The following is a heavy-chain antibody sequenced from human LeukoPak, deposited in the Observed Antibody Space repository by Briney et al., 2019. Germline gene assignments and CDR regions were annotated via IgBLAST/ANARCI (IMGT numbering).Heavy chain of an antibody. CDR3: AINDGSGSYYKSDY. Sequence: SETLSLTCGVYGGSFSGHYWSWVRQSPGKGLEWIGEIDQSGSTNYNPSLKSRVTITIDTSKNQFSLKLNSVTAADTAVYYCAINDGSGSYYKSDYWGQGTLVTVSS. CDR2: IDQSGST. D-gene: IGHD3-10*01. CDR1: GGSFSGHY. J-gene: IGHJ4*02. V-gene: IGHV4-34*01.